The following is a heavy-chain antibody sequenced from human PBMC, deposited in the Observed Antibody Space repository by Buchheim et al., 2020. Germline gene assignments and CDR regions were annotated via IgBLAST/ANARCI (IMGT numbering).Heavy chain of an antibody. CDR3: ARGLTGPIVVVPAAIGRAFDI. V-gene: IGHV4-34*01. CDR1: GGSFSGYY. CDR2: INHSGST. Sequence: QVQLQQWGAGLLKPSETLSLTCAVYGGSFSGYYWSWIRQPPGKGLEWIGEINHSGSTNYNPSLKSRVTISVDTSKNQFSLKLSSVTAADTAVYYCARGLTGPIVVVPAAIGRAFDIWGQGT. D-gene: IGHD2-2*01. J-gene: IGHJ3*02.